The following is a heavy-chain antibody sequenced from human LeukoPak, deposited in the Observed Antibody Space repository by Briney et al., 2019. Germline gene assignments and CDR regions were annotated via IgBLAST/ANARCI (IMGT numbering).Heavy chain of an antibody. J-gene: IGHJ4*02. Sequence: GGSLRLACAASGFTFTSYAMSCVRHPQGKGREWVAAIIASGGSTYYTDSVTGRFTISRDNSKNTLYLQMNSLRAEDTAVYYCANRLQDYFDYWGQGTVVTVSS. V-gene: IGHV3-23*01. CDR1: GFTFTSYA. CDR2: IIASGGST. CDR3: ANRLQDYFDY.